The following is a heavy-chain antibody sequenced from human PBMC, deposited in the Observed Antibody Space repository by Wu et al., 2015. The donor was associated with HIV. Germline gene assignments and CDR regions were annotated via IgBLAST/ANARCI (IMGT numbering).Heavy chain of an antibody. J-gene: IGHJ6*02. D-gene: IGHD5-24*01. CDR2: INPNSGGT. CDR3: ARGSIIDMSTASYYYYVMDV. Sequence: QVRLEQSGAEVKKPGSSVKLSCKASGGTFSSHSINWMRQAPGQGLDWMGGINPNSGGTNYAQKFQGRVTMTRDTSISTAYMELSSLRSDDTAVYFCARGSIIDMSTASYYYYVMDVWGQGTTVTVSS. V-gene: IGHV1-2*02. CDR1: GGTFSSHS.